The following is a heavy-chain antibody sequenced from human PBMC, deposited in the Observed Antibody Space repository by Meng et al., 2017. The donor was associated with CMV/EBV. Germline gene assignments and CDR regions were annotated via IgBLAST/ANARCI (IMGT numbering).Heavy chain of an antibody. Sequence: SVKVSCKASGGTFSSYAISWVRQAPGQGLEWMGGIIPIFGTANYAQKFQGRVTTTTDESTSTAYMELSSLRSEDTAVYYCAREMATRGGNYYYYGMDVWGQGTTVTVSS. D-gene: IGHD5-24*01. V-gene: IGHV1-69*05. J-gene: IGHJ6*02. CDR3: AREMATRGGNYYYYGMDV. CDR2: IIPIFGTA. CDR1: GGTFSSYA.